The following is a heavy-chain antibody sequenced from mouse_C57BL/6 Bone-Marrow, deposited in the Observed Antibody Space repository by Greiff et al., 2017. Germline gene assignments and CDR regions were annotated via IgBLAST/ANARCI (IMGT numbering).Heavy chain of an antibody. CDR2: INPNNGGT. J-gene: IGHJ2*01. CDR3: ARAGPHYYGSSYAYYFDY. V-gene: IGHV1-18*01. CDR1: GYTFTDYN. Sequence: EVKLMESGPELVKPGASVKIPCKASGYTFTDYNMDWVKQSHGKSLEWIGDINPNNGGTIYNQKFKGKAPLTVDKSSSTAYMELRSLTSEDTAVYYCARAGPHYYGSSYAYYFDYWGQGTTLTVSS. D-gene: IGHD1-1*01.